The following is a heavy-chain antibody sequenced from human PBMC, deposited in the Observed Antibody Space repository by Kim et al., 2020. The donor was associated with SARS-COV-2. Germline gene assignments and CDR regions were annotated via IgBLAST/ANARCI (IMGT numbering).Heavy chain of an antibody. CDR2: INPSGGST. D-gene: IGHD5-18*01. CDR3: ARGGYSLGNYYYGMDV. V-gene: IGHV1-46*01. J-gene: IGHJ6*02. Sequence: ASVKVSCKASGYTFTSYYMHWVRQAPGQGLEWMGIINPSGGSTSYAQKFQGRVTMTRDTSTSTVYMELSSLRSEDTAVYYCARGGYSLGNYYYGMDVWGQGATVTVSS. CDR1: GYTFTSYY.